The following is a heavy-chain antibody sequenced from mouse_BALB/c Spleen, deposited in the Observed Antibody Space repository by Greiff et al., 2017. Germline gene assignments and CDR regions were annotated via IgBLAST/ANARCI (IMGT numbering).Heavy chain of an antibody. Sequence: EVKLLESGPGLVKPSQSLSLTCTVTGYSITSDYAWNWIRQFPGNKLEWMGYISYSGSTSYNPSLKSRISITRDTSKNQFFLQLNSVTTEDTATYYCARPSRGGFDYWGQGTTLTVSS. CDR3: ARPSRGGFDY. V-gene: IGHV3-2*02. CDR2: ISYSGST. J-gene: IGHJ2*01. CDR1: GYSITSDYA.